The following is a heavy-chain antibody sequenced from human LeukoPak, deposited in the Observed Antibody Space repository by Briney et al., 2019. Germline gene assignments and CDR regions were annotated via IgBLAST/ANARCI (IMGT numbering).Heavy chain of an antibody. D-gene: IGHD2-15*01. V-gene: IGHV4-59*11. Sequence: SETLSLTCTVSGGSISSHYWSWIRQPPGKGLEWIGYIYYSGSTNYNPSLKSRVTISVDTSKNQFSLKLSSVTAADTAVYYCARDATSDYYYYMDVWGKGSTVTVSS. CDR1: GGSISSHY. CDR2: IYYSGST. CDR3: ARDATSDYYYYMDV. J-gene: IGHJ6*03.